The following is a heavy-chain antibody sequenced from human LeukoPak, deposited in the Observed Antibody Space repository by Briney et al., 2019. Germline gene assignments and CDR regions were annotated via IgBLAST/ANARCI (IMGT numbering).Heavy chain of an antibody. Sequence: GGSLRLSCLTSGFTFSTNAMSWVRQAPGKGLEWISGISGSGASTYYADSVTGRFTISRDNSKNTLYLQMNSLRAEDTAVYYCARVLLMGYYDSSGESDYWGQGTLVTVSS. CDR1: GFTFSTNA. D-gene: IGHD3-22*01. CDR2: ISGSGAST. CDR3: ARVLLMGYYDSSGESDY. J-gene: IGHJ4*02. V-gene: IGHV3-23*01.